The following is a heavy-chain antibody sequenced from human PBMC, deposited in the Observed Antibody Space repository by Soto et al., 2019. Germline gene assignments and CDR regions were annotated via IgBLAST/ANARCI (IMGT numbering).Heavy chain of an antibody. CDR3: ARDPLYGDPSRGYYFDY. CDR2: IIPILGIA. D-gene: IGHD4-17*01. V-gene: IGHV1-69*04. CDR1: GGTFSSYT. Sequence: ASVKVSCKASGGTFSSYTISWVRQAPGQGLEWMGRIIPILGIANYAQKFQGRVTITADKSTSTAYMELSSLRSEDTAVYYCARDPLYGDPSRGYYFDYWGQGTLVTVSS. J-gene: IGHJ4*02.